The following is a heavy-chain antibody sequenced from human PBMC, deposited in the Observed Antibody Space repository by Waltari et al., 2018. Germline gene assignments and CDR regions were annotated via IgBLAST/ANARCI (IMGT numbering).Heavy chain of an antibody. D-gene: IGHD3-22*01. Sequence: EVQLVESGGGLVQPGGSLRLSCAASGFTVGSNYLSWVRQAPGKGLEWVSGIYSNGNTYYADSVKGRFTISRDNSKNTLYLQMNSLRAEDTAVYYCARDPAHYDSSGPWGQGTLVTVSS. V-gene: IGHV3-66*01. CDR3: ARDPAHYDSSGP. CDR1: GFTVGSNY. CDR2: IYSNGNT. J-gene: IGHJ4*02.